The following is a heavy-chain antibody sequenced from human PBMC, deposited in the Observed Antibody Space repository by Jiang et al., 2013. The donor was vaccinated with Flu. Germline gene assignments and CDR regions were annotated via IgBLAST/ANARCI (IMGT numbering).Heavy chain of an antibody. V-gene: IGHV4-59*03. Sequence: GPGLVKPSETLSLTCSVSGGSIHSYYWSWIRQAPGKGLGVDWVYLYQWQLPSTNPSLKSRVIISADTSKKQLSLRSGLCDPCGHGRLYCATFSGSWPGIFDYWGQGRWSPSP. J-gene: IGHJ4*01. CDR3: ATFSGSWPGIFDY. CDR2: LYQWQLP. D-gene: IGHD6-13*01. CDR1: GGSIHSYY.